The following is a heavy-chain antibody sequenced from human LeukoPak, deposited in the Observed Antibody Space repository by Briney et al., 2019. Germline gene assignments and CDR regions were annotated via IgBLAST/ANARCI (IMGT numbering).Heavy chain of an antibody. J-gene: IGHJ3*02. CDR3: ARDSKKGDAFDI. V-gene: IGHV3-23*01. CDR1: GFTFSSYA. CDR2: ISGSGGST. D-gene: IGHD2/OR15-2a*01. Sequence: LSGGSLRLSCAASGFTFSSYAMSWVRQAPGKGLEWVSGISGSGGSTYYADSVKGRFTISRDNSKNTLYLQMNSLRAEDTAVYYCARDSKKGDAFDIWGQGTMVTVSS.